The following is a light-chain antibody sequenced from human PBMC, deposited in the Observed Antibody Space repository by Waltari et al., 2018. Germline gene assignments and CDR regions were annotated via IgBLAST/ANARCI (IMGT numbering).Light chain of an antibody. J-gene: IGLJ3*02. CDR2: YKPDSGT. CDR3: MILYNNAVV. CDR1: SDIHAGTYK. Sequence: HALLTQPASLSASPGASASLTCTLRSDIHAGTYKIYWYLQRPGSPPQFLVKYKPDSGTQLGSGVPSRFSGSKDTSANAGILLISGLQAEDEADYYCMILYNNAVVFGGGTKVTVL. V-gene: IGLV5-45*01.